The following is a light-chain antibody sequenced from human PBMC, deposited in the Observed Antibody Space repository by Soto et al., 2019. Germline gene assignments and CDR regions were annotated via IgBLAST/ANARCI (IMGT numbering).Light chain of an antibody. V-gene: IGLV2-14*01. Sequence: QSVLTQPASVSGSPGQSIAISCTGTSSDIGAYNYVSWYQQHPGKAPKLLLSEVSTRPSGVSDRFSGSKSGNTASLTISGLQAADEADYYCSSFTSAYTLVFGTGTKVTVL. CDR2: EVS. J-gene: IGLJ1*01. CDR1: SSDIGAYNY. CDR3: SSFTSAYTLV.